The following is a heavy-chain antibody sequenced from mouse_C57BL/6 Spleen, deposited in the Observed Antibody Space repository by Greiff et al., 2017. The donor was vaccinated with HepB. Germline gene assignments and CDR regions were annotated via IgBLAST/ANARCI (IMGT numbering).Heavy chain of an antibody. CDR1: GYTFTDDN. CDR2: INPNNGGT. J-gene: IGHJ1*03. V-gene: IGHV1-22*01. Sequence: EVQLQQSGPELVKPGASVRMSCKASGYTFTDDNMHWVKQSHGKSLEWIGYINPNNGGTSYNQKFKGKATLTVNKSSSTAYMELRSLTSEDSAVYYCARGNYYGSSYDWYFDVWGTGTTVTVSS. D-gene: IGHD1-1*01. CDR3: ARGNYYGSSYDWYFDV.